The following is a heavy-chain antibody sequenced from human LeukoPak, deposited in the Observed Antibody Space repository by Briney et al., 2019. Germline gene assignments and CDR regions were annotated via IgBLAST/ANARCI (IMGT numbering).Heavy chain of an antibody. CDR1: GFTFSDYY. J-gene: IGHJ4*02. CDR3: ARGISSGLYYFDY. Sequence: GGSLRPSCAASGFTFSDYYMSWIRQAPGKGLEWVSYISSSGSTIYYADSVKGRFTISRDNAKNSLYLQMNSLRAEDTAVYYCARGISSGLYYFDYWGQGTLVTVSS. V-gene: IGHV3-11*04. D-gene: IGHD3-22*01. CDR2: ISSSGSTI.